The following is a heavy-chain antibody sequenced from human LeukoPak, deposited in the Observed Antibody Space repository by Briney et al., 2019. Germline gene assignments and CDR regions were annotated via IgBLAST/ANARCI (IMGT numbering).Heavy chain of an antibody. CDR1: GGSISSYY. D-gene: IGHD1-26*01. J-gene: IGHJ4*02. CDR2: IYYSGST. CDR3: ARETLVGSYSV. Sequence: PSETLSLTCTASGGSISSYYWSWIRQPPGKGLEWIGYIYYSGSTNYNPSLKSRVTISVDTSKNQFSLKLSSVTAADTAVYYCARETLVGSYSVWGQGTLVTVSS. V-gene: IGHV4-59*01.